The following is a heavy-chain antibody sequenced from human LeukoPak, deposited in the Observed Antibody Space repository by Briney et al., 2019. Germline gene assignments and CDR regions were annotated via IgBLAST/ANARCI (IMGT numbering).Heavy chain of an antibody. J-gene: IGHJ4*02. CDR2: LNPNSGNT. CDR3: ARARLAAAGTLADY. CDR1: GYTFTSYD. V-gene: IGHV1-8*01. Sequence: GASVKVSCKASGYTFTSYDINWVRQATGQGLEWMGWLNPNSGNTGYAQKFQGRVTMTRDTSTSTVYMELSSLRSEDTAVYYCARARLAAAGTLADYWGQGTLVTVSS. D-gene: IGHD6-13*01.